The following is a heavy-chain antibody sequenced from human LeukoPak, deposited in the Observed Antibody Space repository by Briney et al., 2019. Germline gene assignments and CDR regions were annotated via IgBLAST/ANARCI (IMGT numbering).Heavy chain of an antibody. Sequence: SETLSLTCTVSGGSISSYYWSWIRQPPGKGLEWIGYIYYSGSTNYNPSLKSRVTISVDTSKNQFSPKLSSVTAADTAVYYCARGSAAMVNIDYWGQGTLVTVSS. D-gene: IGHD5-18*01. CDR2: IYYSGST. V-gene: IGHV4-59*08. CDR3: ARGSAAMVNIDY. J-gene: IGHJ4*02. CDR1: GGSISSYY.